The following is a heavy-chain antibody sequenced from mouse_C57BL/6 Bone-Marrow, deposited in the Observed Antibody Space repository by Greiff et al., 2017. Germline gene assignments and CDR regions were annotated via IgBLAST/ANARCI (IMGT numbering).Heavy chain of an antibody. Sequence: QVQLKQPGAELVKPGASVKLSCKASGYTFTSYWMQWVKQRPGQGLEWIGEIDPSDSYTNYNQKFKGKATLTVDTSSSTAYTQLSSLTSEDSAVYYCAPQIYYYGSSLFAYWGQGTLVTVSA. CDR2: IDPSDSYT. J-gene: IGHJ3*01. D-gene: IGHD1-1*01. CDR3: APQIYYYGSSLFAY. CDR1: GYTFTSYW. V-gene: IGHV1-50*01.